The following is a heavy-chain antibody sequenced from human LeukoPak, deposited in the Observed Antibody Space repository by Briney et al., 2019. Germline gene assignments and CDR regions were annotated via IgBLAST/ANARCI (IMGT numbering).Heavy chain of an antibody. Sequence: PGGSLRLSCAASGFTFSSYGMHWVRQAPGKGLEWVAVISFDGSNKYYADSVKGRFTISRDNSKNTLYLQMNSLRAEDTAVYYCAKGPVSIQLWSRFIPHYPVPRIDYWGQGTLVTVSS. CDR2: ISFDGSNK. V-gene: IGHV3-30*18. CDR1: GFTFSSYG. CDR3: AKGPVSIQLWSRFIPHYPVPRIDY. J-gene: IGHJ4*02. D-gene: IGHD5-18*01.